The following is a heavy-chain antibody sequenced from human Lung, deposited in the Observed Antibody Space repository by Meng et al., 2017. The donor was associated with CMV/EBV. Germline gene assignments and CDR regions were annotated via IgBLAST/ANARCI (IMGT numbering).Heavy chain of an antibody. CDR2: IGTSESSK. CDR1: GFTFSDFY. CDR3: ARGGGATAKDFYGMDV. J-gene: IGHJ6*01. D-gene: IGHD1-26*01. V-gene: IGHV3-11*04. Sequence: GESLKISCAASGFTFSDFYMSWIRQAPGKGLEWVANIGTSESSKYYVDSVKGRFTVSRDNTKNSLYLQMNTLTVEDTAAYYCARGGGATAKDFYGMDVWGQGNXVNGAS.